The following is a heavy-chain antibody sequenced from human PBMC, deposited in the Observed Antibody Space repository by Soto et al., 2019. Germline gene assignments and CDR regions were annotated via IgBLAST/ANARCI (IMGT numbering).Heavy chain of an antibody. J-gene: IGHJ4*02. Sequence: QVQLQESGPGLVKPSETLSLTCTVSGGSVSSGSYYWSWIRQPPGKGLEWIGYIYHSGSTNYNPSLKRRVTISVHTSKNQFPLKLSSVTAADTAVYYCARETYYYDSSGYFVDYWGQGTLVTVSS. CDR1: GGSVSSGSYY. D-gene: IGHD3-22*01. V-gene: IGHV4-61*01. CDR2: IYHSGST. CDR3: ARETYYYDSSGYFVDY.